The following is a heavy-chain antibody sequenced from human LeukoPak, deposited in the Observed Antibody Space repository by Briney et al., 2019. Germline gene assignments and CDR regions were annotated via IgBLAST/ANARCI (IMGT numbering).Heavy chain of an antibody. J-gene: IGHJ5*02. CDR2: IYYSGST. V-gene: IGHV4-59*08. Sequence: PSETLSLTCTVSGGSISSYYWSWIRQPPGRGVAWIGYIYYSGSTNYNPSLKSRVTISVDTSKNQFSLKLSSVTAADTAVYYCARHGYSSGWYVPTWFDPWGQGTLVTVSS. CDR1: GGSISSYY. D-gene: IGHD6-19*01. CDR3: ARHGYSSGWYVPTWFDP.